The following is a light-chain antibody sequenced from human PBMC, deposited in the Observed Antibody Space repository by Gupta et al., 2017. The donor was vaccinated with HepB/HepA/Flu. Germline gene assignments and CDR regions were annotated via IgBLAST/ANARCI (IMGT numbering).Light chain of an antibody. V-gene: IGLV2-14*03. J-gene: IGLJ1*01. Sequence: QSALTQPASVSGSPGPSITISCTGTSSDIGGYNYVSWYQQRPGQTPNLLMFDVNNRPSGSSNRFSGAKSGNTASLPTSGLQAEDEADYYCYSHKSSDNLFVFGPGTKVTVL. CDR1: SSDIGGYNY. CDR2: DVN. CDR3: YSHKSSDNLFV.